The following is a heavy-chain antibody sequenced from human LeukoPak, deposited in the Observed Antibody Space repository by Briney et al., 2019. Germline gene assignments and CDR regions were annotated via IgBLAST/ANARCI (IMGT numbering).Heavy chain of an antibody. CDR2: INPSGGST. CDR1: GYTFTSYY. CDR3: AREREAWLVRGWFDP. Sequence: ASVKVSCTASGYTFTSYYMHWVRQAPGQGLEWMGIINPSGGSTSYAQKFQGRVTMTRDTSTSTVYMELSSLRSEDTAVYYCAREREAWLVRGWFDPWGQGTLVTVSS. V-gene: IGHV1-46*03. J-gene: IGHJ5*02. D-gene: IGHD6-19*01.